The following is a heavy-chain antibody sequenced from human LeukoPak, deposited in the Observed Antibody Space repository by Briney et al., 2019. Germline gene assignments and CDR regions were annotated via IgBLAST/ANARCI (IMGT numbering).Heavy chain of an antibody. D-gene: IGHD5-12*01. CDR1: GFSLSTSGVG. CDR3: AHSLGGGYSGYDEDAFDI. CDR2: IYWNDDK. Sequence: ESGPTLVNPTQTLTLTCTFSGFSLSTSGVGVGWIRQPPGKALEWLAVIYWNDDKRYSPSLKSRLTITKDTSKNQVVLTMTNMDPVDTATYYCAHSLGGGYSGYDEDAFDIWGQGTMVTVSS. J-gene: IGHJ3*02. V-gene: IGHV2-5*01.